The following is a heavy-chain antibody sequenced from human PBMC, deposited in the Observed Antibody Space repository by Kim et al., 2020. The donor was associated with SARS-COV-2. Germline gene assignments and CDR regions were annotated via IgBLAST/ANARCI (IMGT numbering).Heavy chain of an antibody. Sequence: SEILSLTCAVYGGSFSDYNWSWIRQPPGKGLEWIGEINHSGSTNVSPSVKSRITISVDTSKSQFSLRLKSMTATDTAVYYCARGRAGVVPAPVLGLGPYYDYYAMDVWGRGTPVAVSS. CDR2: INHSGST. CDR3: ARGRAGVVPAPVLGLGPYYDYYAMDV. D-gene: IGHD2-2*02. CDR1: GGSFSDYN. J-gene: IGHJ6*02. V-gene: IGHV4-34*01.